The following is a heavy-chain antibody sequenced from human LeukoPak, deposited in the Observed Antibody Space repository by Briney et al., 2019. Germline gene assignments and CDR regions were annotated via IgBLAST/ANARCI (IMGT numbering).Heavy chain of an antibody. Sequence: QTGGSLRLSCAAPGFTFSSFWMTWVRQAPGKGLKWVANINQDGSEKYYVDSVKGRFTISRDNAKNSLSLQMNSLRAEDTAVYYCARDQSYYDSSGYHSGVFDYWGQGTLVTVSS. CDR3: ARDQSYYDSSGYHSGVFDY. V-gene: IGHV3-7*05. J-gene: IGHJ4*02. CDR2: INQDGSEK. D-gene: IGHD3-22*01. CDR1: GFTFSSFW.